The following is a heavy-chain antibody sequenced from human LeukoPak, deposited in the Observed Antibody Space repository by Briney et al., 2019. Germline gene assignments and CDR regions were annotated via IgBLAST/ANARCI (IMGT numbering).Heavy chain of an antibody. Sequence: SEALSLTCTVSGGSISSYYWSWIRQPPGKGLEWIGYIYYSGSTNYNPSLKSRVTISVDTSKNQFSLKLSSVTAADTAVYYCASYYGSGSPFDPWGQGTLVTVSS. CDR1: GGSISSYY. D-gene: IGHD3-10*01. J-gene: IGHJ5*02. V-gene: IGHV4-59*12. CDR3: ASYYGSGSPFDP. CDR2: IYYSGST.